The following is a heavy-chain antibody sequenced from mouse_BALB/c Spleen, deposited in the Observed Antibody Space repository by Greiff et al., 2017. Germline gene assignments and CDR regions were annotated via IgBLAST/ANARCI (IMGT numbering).Heavy chain of an antibody. V-gene: IGHV5-6-2*01. J-gene: IGHJ1*01. CDR2: INSNGGST. CDR1: GFTFSSYY. D-gene: IGHD1-1*02. Sequence: EVKVEESGGGLVKLGGSLKLSCAASGFTFSSYYMSWVRQTPEKRLELVAAINSNGGSTYYPDTVKGRFTISRDNAKNTLYLQMSSLKSEDTALYYCARPLWTDWYFDVWGAGTTVTVSS. CDR3: ARPLWTDWYFDV.